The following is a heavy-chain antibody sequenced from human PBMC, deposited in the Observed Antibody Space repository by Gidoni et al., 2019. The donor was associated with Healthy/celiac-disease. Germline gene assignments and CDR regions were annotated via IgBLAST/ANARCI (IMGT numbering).Heavy chain of an antibody. CDR3: ARAPTIFDAFDI. V-gene: IGHV3-11*01. CDR2: ISSSGSTI. J-gene: IGHJ3*02. CDR1: VFTFSDYN. D-gene: IGHD3-3*01. Sequence: QVQLVESGGGLVKPGGSLRLSCAASVFTFSDYNMSWIRTAPGKGLEWVSYISSSGSTIYYADSVKGRFTISRDNAKNSLYLQMNSLRAEDTAVYYCARAPTIFDAFDIWGQGTMVTVSS.